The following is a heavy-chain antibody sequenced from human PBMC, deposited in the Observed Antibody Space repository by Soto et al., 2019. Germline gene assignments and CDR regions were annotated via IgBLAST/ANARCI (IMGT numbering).Heavy chain of an antibody. CDR2: IIPILGIA. J-gene: IGHJ6*03. D-gene: IGHD2-2*01. CDR1: GGTFSSYT. Sequence: QVQLVQSGAEVKKPGSSVKVSCKASGGTFSSYTISWVRQAPGQGLEWMGRIIPILGIANYAQKFQGRVTITADKSTSTAYMELSSLRSEDTAVYYCARGADIVVVPAAQVTYYYMDVWGKGTTVTVSS. CDR3: ARGADIVVVPAAQVTYYYMDV. V-gene: IGHV1-69*02.